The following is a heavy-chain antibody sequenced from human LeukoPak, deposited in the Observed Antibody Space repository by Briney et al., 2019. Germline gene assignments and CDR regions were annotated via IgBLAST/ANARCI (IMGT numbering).Heavy chain of an antibody. CDR2: IRYDGSNE. J-gene: IGHJ4*02. V-gene: IGHV3-30*02. CDR1: GFTFSSYG. CDR3: AKDRGLLKYYGDYTYYFDY. D-gene: IGHD4-17*01. Sequence: GGSLRLSCAASGFTFSSYGMHWVRQAPGKGLEWVAFIRYDGSNEYYADSVKGRFTISRDNSKNTLYLQMNSLRAEDTAVYYCAKDRGLLKYYGDYTYYFDYWGQGTLVTVSS.